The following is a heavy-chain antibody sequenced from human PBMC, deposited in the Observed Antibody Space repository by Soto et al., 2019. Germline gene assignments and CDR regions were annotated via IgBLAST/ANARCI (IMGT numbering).Heavy chain of an antibody. CDR3: VRITYYDSSGNNN. D-gene: IGHD3-22*01. CDR2: IYSGGST. J-gene: IGHJ4*02. V-gene: IGHV3-66*01. CDR1: GFTVSSNY. Sequence: PGGSLRLSCAASGFTVSSNYMSWVRQAPGKGLEWVSVIYSGGSTYYADSVKGRFTISRDNAKNTLYLQMNSLRAEDTAVYYCVRITYYDSSGNNNWGQGTLVTVSS.